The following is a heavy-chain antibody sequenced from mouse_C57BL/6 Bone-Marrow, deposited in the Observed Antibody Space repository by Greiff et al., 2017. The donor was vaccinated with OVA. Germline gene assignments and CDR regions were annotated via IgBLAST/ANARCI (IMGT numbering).Heavy chain of an antibody. Sequence: VQLQQSGAELVKPGASVKLSCKASGYTFTEYTIHWVKQRSGQGLEWIGWFYPGSGSIKYNEKFKDKATLTADKSSSTVYMELSRLTSEDSAVYFCARHEAPLDDYDGYYAMDYWGQGTSVTVSS. CDR2: FYPGSGSI. J-gene: IGHJ4*01. V-gene: IGHV1-62-2*01. D-gene: IGHD2-4*01. CDR1: GYTFTEYT. CDR3: ARHEAPLDDYDGYYAMDY.